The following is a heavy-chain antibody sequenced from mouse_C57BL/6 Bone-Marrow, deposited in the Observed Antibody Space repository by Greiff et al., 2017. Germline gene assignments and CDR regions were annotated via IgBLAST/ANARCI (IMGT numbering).Heavy chain of an antibody. V-gene: IGHV5-12*01. CDR1: GFTFSDYY. CDR2: ISNGGGST. J-gene: IGHJ1*03. D-gene: IGHD1-1*01. CDR3: ARHNYGSSYGYFDV. Sequence: EVKLVESGGGLVQPGGSLKLSCAASGFTFSDYYMYWVRQTPEKRLEWVAYISNGGGSTYSPDTVKGRFTISRDNAKNTLYLQMSRLKSEDTAMYYCARHNYGSSYGYFDVWGTGTTVTVSS.